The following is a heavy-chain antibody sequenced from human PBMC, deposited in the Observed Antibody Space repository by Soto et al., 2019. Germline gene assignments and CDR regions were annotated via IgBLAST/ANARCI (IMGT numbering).Heavy chain of an antibody. CDR1: GGSISSYY. D-gene: IGHD4-17*01. V-gene: IGHV4-59*01. J-gene: IGHJ6*02. CDR2: IYYSGST. Sequence: PSETLSLTCTVSGGSISSYYWSWIRQPPGKGLEWIGYIYYSGSTNYNPSLKSRVTISVDTSKNQFSLKLSSVTAADTAVYYCARNAQTTVIDYGMDVWGQGTTVTVSS. CDR3: ARNAQTTVIDYGMDV.